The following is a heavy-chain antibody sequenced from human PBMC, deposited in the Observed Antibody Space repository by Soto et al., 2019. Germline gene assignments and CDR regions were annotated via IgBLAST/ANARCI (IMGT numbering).Heavy chain of an antibody. CDR3: TPGRFSSNEWSFDY. V-gene: IGHV3-15*06. D-gene: IGHD2-8*01. Sequence: EVQLVESGGGLVEPGGSLRLSCAASGFSFPNAWMTWVRQAPGKGLAWVRRITNKENGEATNYAAPVKGRFTISRDDSENILYLQMDSLQTEDTAVYYCTPGRFSSNEWSFDYWGQGTLVTVSS. CDR1: GFSFPNAW. CDR2: ITNKENGEAT. J-gene: IGHJ4*02.